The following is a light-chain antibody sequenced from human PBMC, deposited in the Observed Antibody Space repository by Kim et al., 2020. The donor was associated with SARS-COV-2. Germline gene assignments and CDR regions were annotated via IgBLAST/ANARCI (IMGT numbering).Light chain of an antibody. CDR1: QSVLSGSNNKNY. CDR2: WAS. CDR3: QQCYSAPLT. J-gene: IGKJ4*01. Sequence: DIVMTQSPDSLAVSLGERATINCKSSQSVLSGSNNKNYLVWYQQKPGQPPKLLISWASARQSGVPARFIGGGSGTDFTLTISSLQAEDVAVYYCQQCYSAPLTFGGGTKLEI. V-gene: IGKV4-1*01.